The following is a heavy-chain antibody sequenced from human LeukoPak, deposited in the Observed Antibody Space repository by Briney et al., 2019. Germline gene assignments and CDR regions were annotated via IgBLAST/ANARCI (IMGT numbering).Heavy chain of an antibody. V-gene: IGHV4-59*01. J-gene: IGHJ3*02. CDR1: GGSISRYY. CDR3: ARDGAMTTVTSGTFDI. Sequence: PSETLSLTCTVAGGSISRYYWSWIRQPPGKGLEWIGYIYYSGSTNYNPSLKSRVTISVDTSKNQFSLKVTSVTAADTAVYYCARDGAMTTVTSGTFDIWGQGTMVTVFS. D-gene: IGHD4-17*01. CDR2: IYYSGST.